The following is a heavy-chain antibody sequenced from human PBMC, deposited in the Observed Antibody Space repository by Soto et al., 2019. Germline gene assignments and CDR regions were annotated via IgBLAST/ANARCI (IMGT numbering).Heavy chain of an antibody. CDR2: ISASGGAT. Sequence: GGSLTLSCVASGFTLTRYATSWVRHTPVQGLEWVAAISASGGATIHADSVKGRLTISRDNSKNTLYLQMNSLRAEDTAVYYCAKDVEGGSLFRGAFDYWGQGTQVTVSS. V-gene: IGHV3-23*01. CDR3: AKDVEGGSLFRGAFDY. CDR1: GFTLTRYA. D-gene: IGHD1-26*01. J-gene: IGHJ4*02.